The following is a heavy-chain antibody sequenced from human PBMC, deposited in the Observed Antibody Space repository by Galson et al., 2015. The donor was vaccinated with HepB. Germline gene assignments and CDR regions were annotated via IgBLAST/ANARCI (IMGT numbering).Heavy chain of an antibody. D-gene: IGHD3-10*02. Sequence: SLRLSCAASGFNFNRFDMHWVRQAPGKGLEWVTVISNDGSNIYYADSVKGRFTISRDNSKNTLYLQLNSLRVEDTAVYYCAKDSMLSSRLVDYWGQGTLVTVSS. CDR1: GFNFNRFD. CDR3: AKDSMLSSRLVDY. CDR2: ISNDGSNI. V-gene: IGHV3-30*18. J-gene: IGHJ4*02.